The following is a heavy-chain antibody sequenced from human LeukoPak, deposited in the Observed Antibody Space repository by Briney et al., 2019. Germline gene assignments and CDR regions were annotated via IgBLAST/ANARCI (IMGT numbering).Heavy chain of an antibody. J-gene: IGHJ6*02. D-gene: IGHD6-6*01. Sequence: SETLSLTCAVYGGSCSGYYWSWIGQPPGKGLEWIGEINHIRSTNYNPSLNSRVTISVDTSKTQFSLQMSSVTAADTAVYYCARGRPRYYYYYYGMDVWGQGTTVTVSS. CDR1: GGSCSGYY. CDR3: ARGRPRYYYYYYGMDV. V-gene: IGHV4-34*01. CDR2: INHIRST.